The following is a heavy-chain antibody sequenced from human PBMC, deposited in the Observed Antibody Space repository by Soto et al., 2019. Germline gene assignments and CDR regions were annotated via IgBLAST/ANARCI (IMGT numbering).Heavy chain of an antibody. D-gene: IGHD5-18*01. J-gene: IGHJ4*02. Sequence: GGSLRLSCAASGFTFSTSAMHWVRQAPGKGLEWVALISYDGSNTFYADSVKGRFTVSRDNSDNTLFLQMNSLRAEDTAVYYCAKLVMGGYTYGSSDYWGQGTLVTVSS. V-gene: IGHV3-30-3*02. CDR3: AKLVMGGYTYGSSDY. CDR2: ISYDGSNT. CDR1: GFTFSTSA.